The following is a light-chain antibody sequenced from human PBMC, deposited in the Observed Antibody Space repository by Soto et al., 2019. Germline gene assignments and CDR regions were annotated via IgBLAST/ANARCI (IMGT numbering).Light chain of an antibody. V-gene: IGKV3-20*01. CDR2: DAS. CDR1: QSVSSN. CDR3: QQYGSSPRT. Sequence: EIVMTQSPATLSVSPGERATLSCRASQSVSSNLAWYQQKPGQAPRLLIYDASNRATGIPDRFSGSGSGTDFTLTISRLEPEDFAVYYCQQYGSSPRTFGQGTRLEIK. J-gene: IGKJ5*01.